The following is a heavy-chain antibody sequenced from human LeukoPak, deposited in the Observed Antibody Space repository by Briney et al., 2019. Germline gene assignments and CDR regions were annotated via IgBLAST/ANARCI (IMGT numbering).Heavy chain of an antibody. V-gene: IGHV3-64*01. J-gene: IGHJ4*02. CDR3: ARGRGGPPFDH. Sequence: GGSLRLSCEVSGFSFRGYGMHWVRQAPGQGLEYIAAISADGGTTYHANSVKGRFTISRDNSKNTVYLQMGRLRTEDTAVYYCARGRGGPPFDHWGQGTLVAVSS. CDR2: ISADGGTT. CDR1: GFSFRGYG.